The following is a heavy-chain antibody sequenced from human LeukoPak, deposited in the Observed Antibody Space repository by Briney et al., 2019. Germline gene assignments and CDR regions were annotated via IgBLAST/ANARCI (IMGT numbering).Heavy chain of an antibody. CDR3: ARAREYLAVDL. Sequence: GGSLRLSCAASGFTVSSYYMNWVCQAPGKGLEWVSVIYSAGNTYYADSVKGRFTISRDNSKNTLFLQMDSLRAEDTAVYYCARAREYLAVDLWGQGTLVTVSS. D-gene: IGHD2/OR15-2a*01. J-gene: IGHJ5*02. CDR2: IYSAGNT. CDR1: GFTVSSYY. V-gene: IGHV3-66*02.